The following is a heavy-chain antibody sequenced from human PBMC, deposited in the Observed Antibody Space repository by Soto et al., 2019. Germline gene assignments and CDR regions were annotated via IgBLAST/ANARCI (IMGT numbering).Heavy chain of an antibody. V-gene: IGHV3-33*01. CDR3: ARSSDYGDYVGEYYFDY. CDR2: IWYDGSNK. Sequence: PGGSLRLSCAASGFTFSSYGMHWVRQAPGKGLEWVAVIWYDGSNKYYADSVKGRFTISRDNSKNTLYLQMNSLRAEDTAVYYCARSSDYGDYVGEYYFDYWGQGTLVTVSS. J-gene: IGHJ4*02. D-gene: IGHD4-17*01. CDR1: GFTFSSYG.